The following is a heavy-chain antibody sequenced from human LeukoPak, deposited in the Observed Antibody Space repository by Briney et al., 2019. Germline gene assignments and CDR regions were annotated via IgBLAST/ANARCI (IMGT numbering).Heavy chain of an antibody. J-gene: IGHJ4*02. CDR1: GGSISSSNW. V-gene: IGHV4-4*02. CDR2: IYHSGST. D-gene: IGHD6-13*01. Sequence: PSETLSLTCAVSGGSISSSNWWSWVRQPPGKGLEWIGEIYHSGSTNYNPSLKSRVTISVDKSKSQFSLKLSSVTAADTAVYYCARMLGSGYDPVRIAAAGYFDYWGQGTLVTVSS. CDR3: ARMLGSGYDPVRIAAAGYFDY.